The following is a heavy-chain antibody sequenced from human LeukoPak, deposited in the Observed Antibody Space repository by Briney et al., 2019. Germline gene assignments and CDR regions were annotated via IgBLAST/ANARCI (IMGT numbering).Heavy chain of an antibody. V-gene: IGHV1-2*02. D-gene: IGHD2-2*01. CDR1: GYTFTGYY. Sequence: GASVKVSCKASGYTFTGYYMHWVRQAPGQGLEWMGWINPNSGGTNYAQKLQGRVTMTTDTSTSTAYMELRSLRSDDTAVYYCARASGVVPAARRPRSFVDYWGQGTLVTVSS. CDR2: INPNSGGT. J-gene: IGHJ4*02. CDR3: ARASGVVPAARRPRSFVDY.